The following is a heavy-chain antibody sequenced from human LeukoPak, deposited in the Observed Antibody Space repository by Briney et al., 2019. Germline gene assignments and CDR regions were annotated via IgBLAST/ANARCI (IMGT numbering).Heavy chain of an antibody. CDR3: ARGMEHITIFGRVRTSSFDY. J-gene: IGHJ4*02. Sequence: ASVKVSCKASGYTFTSYGISWVRQAPGQGLEWMRWISAYNGNTNYAQKLQGRVTMTTDTSTSTAYMELRSLRSDDTAVYYCARGMEHITIFGRVRTSSFDYWGQGTLVTVSP. D-gene: IGHD3-3*01. CDR1: GYTFTSYG. CDR2: ISAYNGNT. V-gene: IGHV1-18*01.